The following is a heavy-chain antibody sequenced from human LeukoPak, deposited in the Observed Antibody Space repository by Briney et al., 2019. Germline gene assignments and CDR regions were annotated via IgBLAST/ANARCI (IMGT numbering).Heavy chain of an antibody. V-gene: IGHV4-31*03. CDR3: ARGFVVGTTFGAFDI. D-gene: IGHD3-16*01. CDR1: GGSISNGGYY. CDR2: VYYSGAT. Sequence: PSETLSLTCTVSGGSISNGGYYWNWIRQHPGKGLEWIGYVYYSGATFYNAPLQSRVTISVDTSKNQFSLKMNSLTAADTAVYYCARGFVVGTTFGAFDIWGHGTRVTVSS. J-gene: IGHJ3*02.